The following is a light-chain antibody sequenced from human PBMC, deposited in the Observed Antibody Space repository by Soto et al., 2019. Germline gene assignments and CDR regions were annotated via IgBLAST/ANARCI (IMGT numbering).Light chain of an antibody. CDR3: QQYGSSPPT. CDR2: GTS. V-gene: IGKV3-20*01. Sequence: EIVLTQSPGTLSLSPGARATLSCRASQSVSSDYLAWYQHKPGQAPRLLSYGTSSRATGIPDRFSGSGSGTDFTLTISRLEPEDFAVYYCQQYGSSPPTFGQGTKVEIK. CDR1: QSVSSDY. J-gene: IGKJ1*01.